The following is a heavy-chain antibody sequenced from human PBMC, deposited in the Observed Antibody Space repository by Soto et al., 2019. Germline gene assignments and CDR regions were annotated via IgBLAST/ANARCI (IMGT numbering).Heavy chain of an antibody. Sequence: SETLSLTCTVSGGSIVSGGYYWSWIRQHPGKGLEWIGDIYFSGSTYYNPSLKSRVTISVDTSKNQFSLKLSSVTAADTAVYYCARTQDHRDAFDIWGQGTMVTVS. J-gene: IGHJ3*02. CDR1: GGSIVSGGYY. V-gene: IGHV4-31*03. CDR2: IYFSGST. CDR3: ARTQDHRDAFDI.